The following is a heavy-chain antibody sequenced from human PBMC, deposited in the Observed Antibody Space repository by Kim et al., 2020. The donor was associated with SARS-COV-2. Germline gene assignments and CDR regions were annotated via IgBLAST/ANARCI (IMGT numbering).Heavy chain of an antibody. CDR3: STDRAVTAFEI. CDR1: GFTLTNAW. D-gene: IGHD3-10*01. Sequence: GGSLRLSCAASGFTLTNAWMSWVRQAPGKGLEWVGRVKSKGQGGTTDYAAPVKGRFTISRDDSKNSLYLQMNSLKTEDTAVYYCSTDRAVTAFEICGQGT. V-gene: IGHV3-15*01. J-gene: IGHJ3*02. CDR2: VKSKGQGGTT.